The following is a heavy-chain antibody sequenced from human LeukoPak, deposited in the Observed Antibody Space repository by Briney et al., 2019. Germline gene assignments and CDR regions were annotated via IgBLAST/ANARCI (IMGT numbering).Heavy chain of an antibody. CDR2: IYYSGST. CDR1: GGSISSSSYY. V-gene: IGHV4-39*01. D-gene: IGHD5-12*01. J-gene: IGHJ4*02. CDR3: ARPSPSGYDYVFYFDY. Sequence: SETLSLTCTVSGGSISSSSYYWGWIRQPPGKGLEWIGSIYYSGSTYYNPSLKSRVTISVDTSKNQFSLKLSSVTAADTAVYYCARPSPSGYDYVFYFDYWGQGTLVTVSS.